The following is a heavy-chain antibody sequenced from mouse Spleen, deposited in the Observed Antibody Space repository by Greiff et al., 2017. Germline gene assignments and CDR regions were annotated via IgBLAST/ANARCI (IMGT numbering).Heavy chain of an antibody. CDR3: ARRRYGNES. D-gene: IGHD2-10*02. J-gene: IGHJ2*01. CDR1: GYSFTGYY. CDR2: INPSTGGT. Sequence: VQLQQSGPELVKPGASVKISCKASGYSFTGYYMNWVKQSPEKSLEWIGEINPSTGGTTYNQKFKAKATLTVDKSSSTAYMQLKSLTSEDSAVYYCARRRYGNESWGQGTTLTVSS. V-gene: IGHV1-42*01.